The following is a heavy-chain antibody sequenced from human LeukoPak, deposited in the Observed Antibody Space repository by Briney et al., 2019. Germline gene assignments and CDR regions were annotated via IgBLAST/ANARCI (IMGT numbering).Heavy chain of an antibody. V-gene: IGHV1-46*01. CDR1: GYTFTSYY. J-gene: IGHJ6*03. CDR2: INPSGGST. Sequence: GASVKVSCKASGYTFTSYYMHWVRQAPGQGLEWMGIINPSGGSTSYAQKFQGRVTMTRDMSTSTVYMELSSLRSDDTAVYYCARSDYYYYYMDVWGKGTTVTVSS. CDR3: ARSDYYYYYMDV.